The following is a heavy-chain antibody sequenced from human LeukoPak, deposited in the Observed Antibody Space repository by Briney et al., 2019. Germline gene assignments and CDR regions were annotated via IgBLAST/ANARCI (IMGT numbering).Heavy chain of an antibody. J-gene: IGHJ5*02. V-gene: IGHV4-39*01. CDR2: IFYGGST. Sequence: PSETLSLTYTVSGDSISSIGFSWGWLRQPPGKGLEWIGTIFYGGSTYYNPSLKSRVTMSVDTSKKQFSLKLSSVTAADTAVYYCARHLLITGTTYNWFDPWGQGTLVTVSS. CDR3: ARHLLITGTTYNWFDP. CDR1: GDSISSIGFS. D-gene: IGHD1-7*01.